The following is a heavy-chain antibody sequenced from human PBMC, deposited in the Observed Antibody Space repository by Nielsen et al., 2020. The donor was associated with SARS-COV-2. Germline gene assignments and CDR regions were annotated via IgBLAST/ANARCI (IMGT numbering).Heavy chain of an antibody. CDR3: AKAGAKFSSAWSVWFDP. CDR1: GFTFSSYG. Sequence: GESLKISCAASGFTFSSYGMHWVRQAPGKGLEWVAVIWYDGSNKYYADSVKGRFTISRDNSKNTLDLQMNSLRGEDTAVYYCAKAGAKFSSAWSVWFDPWGQGTLVTVSS. V-gene: IGHV3-33*06. J-gene: IGHJ5*02. CDR2: IWYDGSNK. D-gene: IGHD6-13*01.